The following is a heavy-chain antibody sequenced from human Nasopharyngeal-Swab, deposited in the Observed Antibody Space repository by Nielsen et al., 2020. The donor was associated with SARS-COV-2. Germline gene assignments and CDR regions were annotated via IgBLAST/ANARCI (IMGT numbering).Heavy chain of an antibody. V-gene: IGHV4-34*01. CDR1: GGSFSGYY. Sequence: GSLRLSCAVYGGSFSGYYWSWIRQPPGKGLEWIGEINHSGTTSYNPSLKSRVTISSDMSKNQFSLKLSSVTAADTAVYYCARGHRSISMIVVVIATAHFYFDSWGRGTLVTVTS. CDR3: ARGHRSISMIVVVIATAHFYFDS. CDR2: INHSGTT. J-gene: IGHJ4*02. D-gene: IGHD3-22*01.